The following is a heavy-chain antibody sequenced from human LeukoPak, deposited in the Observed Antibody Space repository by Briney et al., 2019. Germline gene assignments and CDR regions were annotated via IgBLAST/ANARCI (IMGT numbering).Heavy chain of an antibody. J-gene: IGHJ4*02. D-gene: IGHD6-25*01. CDR1: GGSFSGYY. CDR2: INHSGST. CDR3: ARVPVSGYRPYYFDY. V-gene: IGHV4-34*01. Sequence: PSETLSLTCAVYGGSFSGYYWSWIRQPPGKGLEWIGEINHSGSTNYNPSLKSRVTISVDTSKNQFSLKLSSVTAADTAVYYCARVPVSGYRPYYFDYWGQGTLVTVSS.